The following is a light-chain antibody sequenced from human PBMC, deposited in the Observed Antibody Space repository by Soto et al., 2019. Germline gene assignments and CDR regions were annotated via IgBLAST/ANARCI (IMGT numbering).Light chain of an antibody. V-gene: IGKV3-11*01. J-gene: IGKJ4*01. CDR1: QNISVY. Sequence: EIVLTQSPATLSLSPGERATLSCRASQNISVYLAWYRQKPGQAPRLLIYAASNRATGIPARFSGSGSGTDFTLTISSLEPEDFATYYCQQYNNWPLTFGGGTKVDI. CDR3: QQYNNWPLT. CDR2: AAS.